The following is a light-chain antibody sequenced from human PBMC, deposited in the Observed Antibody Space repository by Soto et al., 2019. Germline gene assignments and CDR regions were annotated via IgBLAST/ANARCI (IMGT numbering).Light chain of an antibody. J-gene: IGKJ4*01. CDR1: QSVGND. Sequence: EIVLTQSPATLSLSPVERATLPCSASQSVGNDLAWYQQKPGQAPRLLIYDASNRATGIPARFSGSGSGTDFTLAISSLEPEDFAVYYCQQRSNWPPVTFGGGTKVDI. V-gene: IGKV3-11*01. CDR3: QQRSNWPPVT. CDR2: DAS.